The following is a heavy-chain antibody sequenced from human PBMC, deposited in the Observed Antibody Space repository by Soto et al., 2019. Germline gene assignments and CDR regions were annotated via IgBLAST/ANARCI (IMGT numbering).Heavy chain of an antibody. D-gene: IGHD3-22*01. CDR2: INPSGGST. CDR1: GYTFTSYY. CDR3: ARKEYFFDSNGYFDY. J-gene: IGHJ4*02. V-gene: IGHV1-46*01. Sequence: ASVKVSCKASGYTFTSYYMHWVRQAPGQGLEWMGIINPSGGSTSYAQKFQGRVTMTRDTSTSTVYMELSSLRSEDTAVYYCARKEYFFDSNGYFDYWGQGTLVTVSS.